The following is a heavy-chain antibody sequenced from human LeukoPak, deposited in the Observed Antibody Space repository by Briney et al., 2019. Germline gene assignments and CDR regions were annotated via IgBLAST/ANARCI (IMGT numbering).Heavy chain of an antibody. CDR1: GFTVSSNY. CDR2: ISSSGTTI. D-gene: IGHD6-19*01. CDR3: ARKGSGWPDY. Sequence: PGGSLRLSCAASGFTVSSNYMSWVRQAPGRGLEWVSYISSSGTTIYYADSVKGRFTVSRDNAKNSLYLQMNSLRAEDTAIYYCARKGSGWPDYWGQGTLVTVSS. J-gene: IGHJ4*02. V-gene: IGHV3-11*04.